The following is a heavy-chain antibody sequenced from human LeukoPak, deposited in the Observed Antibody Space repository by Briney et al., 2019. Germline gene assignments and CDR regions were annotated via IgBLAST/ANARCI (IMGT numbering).Heavy chain of an antibody. V-gene: IGHV4-4*07. CDR1: GGSFSGYY. CDR3: ARDSYYYDSSGYSSITPDS. Sequence: PSETLSLTCAVYGGSFSGYYWSWIRQPAGKGLEWIGRIYTSGSTNYNPSLKSRVTMSVDTSKNQFSLKLNSVTAADTAVYYCARDSYYYDSSGYSSITPDSWGQGTLVTVSS. J-gene: IGHJ5*01. D-gene: IGHD3-22*01. CDR2: IYTSGST.